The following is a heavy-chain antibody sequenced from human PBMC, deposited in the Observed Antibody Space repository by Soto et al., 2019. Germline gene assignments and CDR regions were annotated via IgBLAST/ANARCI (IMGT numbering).Heavy chain of an antibody. CDR1: GGTFSSYA. J-gene: IGHJ6*02. Sequence: SVKVSCKASGGTFSSYAISWVRQAPRQGLEWMGGIIPIFGTANYAQKFQGRVTITADESTSTAYMELSSLRSEDTAVYYCARDRRQLWLGAASFYYYGMDVWGQGTTVTVSS. V-gene: IGHV1-69*13. CDR2: IIPIFGTA. D-gene: IGHD5-18*01. CDR3: ARDRRQLWLGAASFYYYGMDV.